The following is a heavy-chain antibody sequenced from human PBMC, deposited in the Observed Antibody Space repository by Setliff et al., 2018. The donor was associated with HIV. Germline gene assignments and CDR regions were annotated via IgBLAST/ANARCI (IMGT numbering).Heavy chain of an antibody. CDR2: MNPNSGVS. V-gene: IGHV1-8*01. CDR3: ARGKGVGGVIITGGLDV. CDR1: GHTFTNYD. D-gene: IGHD3-10*01. Sequence: VKVSCKPPGHTFTNYDIHWMRRAPGQGLEWMGWMNPNSGVSGYALKFHDRVTMTRDTSITTLYIELSSLTSEDTAVYYCARGKGVGGVIITGGLDVWGQGTTVTVSS. J-gene: IGHJ6*02.